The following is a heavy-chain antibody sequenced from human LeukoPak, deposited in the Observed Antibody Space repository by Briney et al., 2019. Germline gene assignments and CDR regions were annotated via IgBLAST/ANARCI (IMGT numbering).Heavy chain of an antibody. D-gene: IGHD2-21*02. V-gene: IGHV4-31*03. CDR3: ARRVVVTAIRPYNWFDP. J-gene: IGHJ5*02. Sequence: SETLSLTCTVSGGSISSGGYYWSWIRQHPGKGLEWIGYIYYSGSTYYNPSLKSRVTISVDTSKNQFSLKLSSVTAADTAVYYCARRVVVTAIRPYNWFDPWAREPWSPSPQ. CDR1: GGSISSGGYY. CDR2: IYYSGST.